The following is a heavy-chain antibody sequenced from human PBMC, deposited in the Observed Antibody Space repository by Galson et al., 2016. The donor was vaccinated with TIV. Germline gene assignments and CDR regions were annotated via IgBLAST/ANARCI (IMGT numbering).Heavy chain of an antibody. V-gene: IGHV3-7*01. CDR2: IKQDGDYK. CDR3: ARGNDPGATYPLDY. CDR1: GFTFSRHW. Sequence: LRLSCAASGFTFSRHWMSWVRQAPGKGLEWVANIKQDGDYKYYVDSVKGRFTISRDNAKNSLYLQMNSLRPEDTAGYYCARGNDPGATYPLDYWGQATLVTVFS. J-gene: IGHJ4*02. D-gene: IGHD1-1*01.